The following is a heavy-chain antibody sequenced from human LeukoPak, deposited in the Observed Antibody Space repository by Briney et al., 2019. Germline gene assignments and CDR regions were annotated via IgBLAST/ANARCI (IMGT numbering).Heavy chain of an antibody. CDR2: ISGDGRDI. V-gene: IGHV3-23*01. CDR1: GFTFSSYA. D-gene: IGHD3-16*02. J-gene: IGHJ4*02. CDR3: AKGERWLYYDYVWGSYRLLPSFDY. Sequence: QAGGSLRLSCAASGFTFSSYAMSWVRQAPGKGLEWVSAISGDGRDIFYADAVKGRFTISRDNSKNTLYLRMNSLRAEDMALYYCAKGERWLYYDYVWGSYRLLPSFDYWGQGTLVTVSS.